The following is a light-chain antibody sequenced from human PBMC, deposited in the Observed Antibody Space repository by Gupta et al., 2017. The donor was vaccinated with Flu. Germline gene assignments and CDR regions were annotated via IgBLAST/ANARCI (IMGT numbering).Light chain of an antibody. Sequence: DIQMTQSPSSLSASVGDRVTITCRASQGISNYLAWYQQKPGKVPKLLIYAASTLQSGVPSRFSGSGSGTDFTLTISSLQPEDVATYYCQEYNSAPPWTFGQGTKVEIK. V-gene: IGKV1-27*01. J-gene: IGKJ1*01. CDR1: QGISNY. CDR3: QEYNSAPPWT. CDR2: AAS.